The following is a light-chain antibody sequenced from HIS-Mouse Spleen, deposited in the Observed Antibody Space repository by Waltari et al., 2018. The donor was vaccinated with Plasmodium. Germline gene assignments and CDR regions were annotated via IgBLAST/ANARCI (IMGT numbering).Light chain of an antibody. V-gene: IGLV3-1*01. J-gene: IGLJ2*01. CDR2: QDS. CDR1: KSGDKY. Sequence: SYELTQPPSVSVSPGQTASITRSGDKSGDKYACWYQQKPGQSPVLVIYQDSKRPSGIPERFSGSNSGNTATLTISGTQAMDEADYYCQAWDSSTVVFGGGTKLTVL. CDR3: QAWDSSTVV.